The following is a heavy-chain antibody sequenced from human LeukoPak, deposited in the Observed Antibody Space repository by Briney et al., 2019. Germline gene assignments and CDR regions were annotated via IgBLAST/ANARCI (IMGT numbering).Heavy chain of an antibody. CDR2: ISWDSGSI. Sequence: GGSLRLSCAASGFTFDDYAMHWVRQAPGKGLEWVSGISWDSGSIGYADSVKGRFTISRDNAKNSLYLQMNSLRAEDTAVYYCARDMKRRKIWDYWGQGTLVTVSS. CDR3: ARDMKRRKIWDY. V-gene: IGHV3-9*01. CDR1: GFTFDDYA. D-gene: IGHD1-14*01. J-gene: IGHJ4*02.